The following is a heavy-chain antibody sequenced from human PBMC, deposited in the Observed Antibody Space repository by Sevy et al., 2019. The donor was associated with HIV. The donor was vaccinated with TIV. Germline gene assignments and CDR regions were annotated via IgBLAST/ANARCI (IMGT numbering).Heavy chain of an antibody. J-gene: IGHJ6*02. Sequence: GGSLRLSCAASGFTFSSYWMSWVRQAPGKGLEWVANIKQDGSEKYYVDSVKGRFTISRDNAKNSLYLQMNSLRAEDTAVYYSAREWVYGDRYYYYYYGMDVWGQGTTVTVSS. V-gene: IGHV3-7*03. CDR2: IKQDGSEK. CDR3: AREWVYGDRYYYYYYGMDV. D-gene: IGHD4-17*01. CDR1: GFTFSSYW.